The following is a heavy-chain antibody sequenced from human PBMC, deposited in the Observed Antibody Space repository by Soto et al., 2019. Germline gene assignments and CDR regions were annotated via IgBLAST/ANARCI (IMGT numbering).Heavy chain of an antibody. CDR1: GFTFSGYS. Sequence: VGSLRLSCAASGFTFSGYSMDWVRQAPGKGLEWVSYISGSSRTIYYADSVKGRFTISRDNSKNTLYLQMNSLRAEDTAVYYCAKDISGYSPAYFDYWGQGTLVTVSS. D-gene: IGHD3-22*01. J-gene: IGHJ4*02. V-gene: IGHV3-48*01. CDR3: AKDISGYSPAYFDY. CDR2: ISGSSRTI.